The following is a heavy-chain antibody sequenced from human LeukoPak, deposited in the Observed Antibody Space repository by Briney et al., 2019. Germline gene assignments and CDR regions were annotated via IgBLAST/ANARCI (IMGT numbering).Heavy chain of an antibody. J-gene: IGHJ4*02. CDR2: ISSSSSYI. D-gene: IGHD6-13*01. V-gene: IGHV3-21*04. Sequence: GGSLRLSCAASGFTFSSYSMNWVRQAPGKGLEWVSSISSSSSYIYYADSVKGRFTISRDNSKNTLYLQMNSLRAEDTAVYYCAKSPPLAAAVKASYFDYWGQGTLVTVSS. CDR3: AKSPPLAAAVKASYFDY. CDR1: GFTFSSYS.